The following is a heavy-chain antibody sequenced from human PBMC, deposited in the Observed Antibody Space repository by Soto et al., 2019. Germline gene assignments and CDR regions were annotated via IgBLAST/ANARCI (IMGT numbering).Heavy chain of an antibody. Sequence: GGSLRLSCAASGFTFDDYAMHWVRQALGKGLEWVSGISWNSGSIGYADSVKGRFTISRDNAKNSLYLQMNSLRAEDTALYYCAKEGDDYSDFDYWGQGTLVTVSS. CDR2: ISWNSGSI. D-gene: IGHD5-12*01. CDR1: GFTFDDYA. J-gene: IGHJ4*02. V-gene: IGHV3-9*01. CDR3: AKEGDDYSDFDY.